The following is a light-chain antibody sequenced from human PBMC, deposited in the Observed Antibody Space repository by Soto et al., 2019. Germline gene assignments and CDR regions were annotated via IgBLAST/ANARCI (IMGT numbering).Light chain of an antibody. CDR2: DAS. CDR3: QQYNSYPET. V-gene: IGKV1-5*01. CDR1: QSISSW. J-gene: IGKJ1*01. Sequence: DIQMTQSPSTLSASVGDRVTITCRASQSISSWLAWYQQKPGKAPKLLIYDASSLESGVPSRFSGSGSGTEFTLTISSLQPDDFATYSCQQYNSYPETFGQGTKVEIK.